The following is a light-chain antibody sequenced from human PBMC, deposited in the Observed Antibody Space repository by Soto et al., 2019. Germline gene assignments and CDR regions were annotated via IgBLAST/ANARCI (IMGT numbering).Light chain of an antibody. J-gene: IGKJ1*01. CDR3: HQYNNWPGT. V-gene: IGKV3-15*01. Sequence: EIVLTQSPATLSLSPGERATLALMASQSVSSYLAWYQQKPGQAPRLLIYGASTRATGIPARFSGSGSGSEFTLTISSLQSEDFAIYYCHQYNNWPGTFGQGTKVDIK. CDR1: QSVSSY. CDR2: GAS.